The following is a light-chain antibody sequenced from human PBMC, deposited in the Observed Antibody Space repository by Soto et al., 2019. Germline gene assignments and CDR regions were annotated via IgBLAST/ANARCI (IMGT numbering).Light chain of an antibody. CDR2: KAS. Sequence: DIQLTQSPSTLSASVGDRVTITCRASRSIINWLAWYQQKSGKGPKLLIYKASKLQTGVPSRFSGSGYGTEFTLTISSLQPDDVATYYCQQYSDHWTFGQGTKVEIK. J-gene: IGKJ1*01. V-gene: IGKV1-5*03. CDR1: RSIINW. CDR3: QQYSDHWT.